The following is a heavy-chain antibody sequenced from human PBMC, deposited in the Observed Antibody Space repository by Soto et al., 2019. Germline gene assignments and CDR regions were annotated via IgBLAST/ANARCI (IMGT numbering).Heavy chain of an antibody. D-gene: IGHD1-1*01. V-gene: IGHV1-69*12. CDR2: ISPIFGTA. Sequence: QVQLVQSGAEVKKPGSSVKVSCKASGGTFSSYAISWVRQAPGQGLEWMGGISPIFGTANYAQKFQGRVTIPADEAKGKAYMELRSLRSEDTAVYYCARRNVDYYGMDVWGQGTTVTVSS. CDR1: GGTFSSYA. CDR3: ARRNVDYYGMDV. J-gene: IGHJ6*02.